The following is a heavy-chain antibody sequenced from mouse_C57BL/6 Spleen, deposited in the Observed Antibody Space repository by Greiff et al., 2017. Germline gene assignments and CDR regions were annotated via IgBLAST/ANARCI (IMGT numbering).Heavy chain of an antibody. J-gene: IGHJ1*03. V-gene: IGHV1-72*01. CDR3: AREGDGYYRGYFDV. CDR2: IAPNSGGT. D-gene: IGHD2-3*01. Sequence: QVQLQQPGAELVKPGASVKLSCKASGYTFTSYWMHWVKQRPGRGLEWIGRIAPNSGGTKYNEKFKSKATLTVDKPSSTAYRQLSSLTAEDSAVYYWAREGDGYYRGYFDVWGTGTTVTVSS. CDR1: GYTFTSYW.